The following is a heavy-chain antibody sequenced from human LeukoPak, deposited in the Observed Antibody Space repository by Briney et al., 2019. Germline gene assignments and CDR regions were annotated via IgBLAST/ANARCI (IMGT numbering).Heavy chain of an antibody. V-gene: IGHV4-59*01. Sequence: PSETLSLTGTGSGGSISSYYWSWIRQPPGKGLEWIGYIYYSGSTNYNPSLKSRVTISVDTSKNQFSLKLSSVTAADTAVYYCASSRLMAAAGWFDPWGQGTLVTVSS. J-gene: IGHJ5*02. CDR3: ASSRLMAAAGWFDP. CDR2: IYYSGST. D-gene: IGHD6-13*01. CDR1: GGSISSYY.